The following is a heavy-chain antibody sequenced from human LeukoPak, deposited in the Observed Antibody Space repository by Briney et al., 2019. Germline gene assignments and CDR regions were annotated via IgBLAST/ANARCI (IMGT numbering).Heavy chain of an antibody. V-gene: IGHV2-5*02. D-gene: IGHD6-19*01. CDR2: IYWDDDK. Sequence: KESGPTLVKPTQTLSLTCALSGFSLATSGVSVGWIRQPPGKALEWLALIYWDDDKRYSPSLKSRLTITKDTSKNQVVLTMTNVDPVDTATYYCAHRGWLIRGAFHMWGQGTKVTVSS. J-gene: IGHJ3*02. CDR1: GFSLATSGVS. CDR3: AHRGWLIRGAFHM.